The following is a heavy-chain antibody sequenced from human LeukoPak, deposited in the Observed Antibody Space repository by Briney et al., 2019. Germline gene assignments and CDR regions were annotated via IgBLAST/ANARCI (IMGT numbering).Heavy chain of an antibody. CDR2: ISSSSSYI. D-gene: IGHD2-2*02. CDR3: ARMLVPAAILEGLAY. Sequence: GGSLRLSCAASGFTFSSYSMNWVRQAPGKGLEWVSSISSSSSYIYYADSVKGRFTISRDNAKNSLYLQMNSLRAEDTAVYYCARMLVPAAILEGLAYWGQGTLVTVSS. V-gene: IGHV3-21*01. J-gene: IGHJ4*02. CDR1: GFTFSSYS.